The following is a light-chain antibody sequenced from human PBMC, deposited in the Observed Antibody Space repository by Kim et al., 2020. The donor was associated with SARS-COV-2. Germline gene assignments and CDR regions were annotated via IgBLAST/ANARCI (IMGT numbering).Light chain of an antibody. CDR1: ESVSTN. CDR2: GAS. Sequence: ETVMTQSPATLSMSPGESATLSCRDSESVSTNLAWYRQKPGQAPRLLVYGASTRATDIPARISGSGSGTDFTLTISSLQSEDFAVYYCLQYNNWPLYTFGQGTKLEI. CDR3: LQYNNWPLYT. V-gene: IGKV3-15*01. J-gene: IGKJ2*01.